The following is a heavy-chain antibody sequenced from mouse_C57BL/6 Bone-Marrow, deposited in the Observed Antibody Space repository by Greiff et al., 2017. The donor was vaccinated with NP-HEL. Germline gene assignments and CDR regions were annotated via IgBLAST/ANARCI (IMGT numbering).Heavy chain of an antibody. CDR1: GYSFTGYY. V-gene: IGHV1-31*01. J-gene: IGHJ3*01. CDR2: IYPYNGVS. Sequence: EVMLVESGPELVKPGASVKISCKASGYSFTGYYMHWVKQSHGNILDWIGYIYPYNGVSSYNQKFKGKATLTVDKSSSTAYMELRSLTSEDSAVYYCARERSYYYGRGLGWFAYWGQGTLVTVSA. D-gene: IGHD1-1*01. CDR3: ARERSYYYGRGLGWFAY.